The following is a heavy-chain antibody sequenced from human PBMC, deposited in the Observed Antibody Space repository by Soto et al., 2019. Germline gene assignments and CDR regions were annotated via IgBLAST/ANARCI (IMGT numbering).Heavy chain of an antibody. D-gene: IGHD1-7*01. V-gene: IGHV4-59*01. CDR1: GGSISSYY. CDR3: ARDSDNWNYDY. CDR2: IYYSGST. Sequence: SETLSLTCTVSGGSISSYYWSWIRQPPGKGLEWIGYIYYSGSTNYNPSLKSRVTISVDTSKNQFSLKLSSVTAADTAVYYCARDSDNWNYDYWGQGTLVTVSS. J-gene: IGHJ4*02.